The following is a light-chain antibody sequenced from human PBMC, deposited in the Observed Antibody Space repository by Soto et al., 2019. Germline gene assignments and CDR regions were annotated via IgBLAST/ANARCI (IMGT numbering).Light chain of an antibody. CDR1: SSDVGGYNY. CDR3: CSFTSSPTYV. V-gene: IGLV2-14*01. CDR2: EVS. Sequence: QSVLSQPASVSRSLGHLITIACTGTSSDVGGYNYVSWHQQQPGKAPKLMISEVSNRPSGISNRFSGSKSGNTASLIISGLQAEAEADYYCCSFTSSPTYVFGTGTKVTVL. J-gene: IGLJ1*01.